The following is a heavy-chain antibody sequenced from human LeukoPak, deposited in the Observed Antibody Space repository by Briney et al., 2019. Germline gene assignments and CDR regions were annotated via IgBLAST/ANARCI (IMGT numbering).Heavy chain of an antibody. J-gene: IGHJ3*02. CDR3: ARDESEGAPNAFDI. CDR1: GGTFSSYA. D-gene: IGHD1-14*01. Sequence: SVKVSCKASGGTFSSYAISWVRQAPGQGLEWMGGIIPIFGTANYAQKFQGRVTITTDESTSTAYMELSSLRSEDTAAYYCARDESEGAPNAFDIWGQGTMVTVSS. V-gene: IGHV1-69*05. CDR2: IIPIFGTA.